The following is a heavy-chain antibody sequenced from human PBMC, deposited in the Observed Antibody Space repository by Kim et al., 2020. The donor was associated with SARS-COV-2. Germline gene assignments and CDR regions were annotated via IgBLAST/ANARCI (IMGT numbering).Heavy chain of an antibody. Sequence: SETLSLTCTVSGGSISSYYWSWIRQPPGKGLEWIGYIYYSGGTNYNPSLKSRVTISVDTSKNQFSLKLSSVTAADTAVYYCATPAAGTILDAFDIWGQGTMVTVSS. J-gene: IGHJ3*02. CDR2: IYYSGGT. D-gene: IGHD6-13*01. V-gene: IGHV4-59*01. CDR1: GGSISSYY. CDR3: ATPAAGTILDAFDI.